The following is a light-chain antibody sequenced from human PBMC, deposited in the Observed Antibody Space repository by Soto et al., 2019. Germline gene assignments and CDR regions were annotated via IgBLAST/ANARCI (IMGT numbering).Light chain of an antibody. CDR1: QIVSTY. V-gene: IGKV3-15*01. J-gene: IGKJ5*01. Sequence: EIVITQAPATLSGSPGERVTHSCGARQIVSTYVAWYQQKPGQAPRLLIYGASTRATGIPARFSGSGSGTEFTITISILQSEDFAVYYCQQYNNWPSFGQGTRLEI. CDR2: GAS. CDR3: QQYNNWPS.